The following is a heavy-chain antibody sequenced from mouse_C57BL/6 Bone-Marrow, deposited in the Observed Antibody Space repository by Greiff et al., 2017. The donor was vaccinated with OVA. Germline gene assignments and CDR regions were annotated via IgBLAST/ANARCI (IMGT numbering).Heavy chain of an antibody. CDR2: IDPSDSYT. V-gene: IGHV1-69*01. CDR3: AIDGYYVFWYFDV. Sequence: QVHVKQPGAELVMPGASVKLSCKASGYTFTSYWMHWVKQRPGQGLEWIGEIDPSDSYTNYNQKFKGKYTLTVDKSSSTAYMQLSSLTSEDSAVYYCAIDGYYVFWYFDVWGTGTTVTVSS. J-gene: IGHJ1*03. D-gene: IGHD2-3*01. CDR1: GYTFTSYW.